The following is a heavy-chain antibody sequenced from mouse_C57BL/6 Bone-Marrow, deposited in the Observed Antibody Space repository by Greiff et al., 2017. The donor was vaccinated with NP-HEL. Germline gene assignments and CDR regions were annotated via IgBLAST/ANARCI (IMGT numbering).Heavy chain of an antibody. V-gene: IGHV1-64*01. Sequence: VQLQQPGAELVKPGASVKLSCKASGYTFTSYWMHWVKQRPGQGLKWIGMIHPNSGSTNYNEKFKSKATLTVDKSSSPAYMQLSSLTSEDSAVYYCARYYGSSPYYAMDYWGQGTSVTVSS. CDR3: ARYYGSSPYYAMDY. CDR2: IHPNSGST. D-gene: IGHD1-1*01. CDR1: GYTFTSYW. J-gene: IGHJ4*01.